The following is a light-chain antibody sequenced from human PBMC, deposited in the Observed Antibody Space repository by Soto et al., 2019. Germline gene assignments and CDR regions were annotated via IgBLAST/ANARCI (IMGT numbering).Light chain of an antibody. Sequence: DIVMTQSPDSLAVSLGERATINCKSSQSVLYSSNNNNYLAWYQQKPGQPPKLLIYWASTRESGVPDRFSGSGSGTDFTLTVSSLQVEDVAVYYCQQYYSTPFTFGGGTRVQIK. V-gene: IGKV4-1*01. CDR2: WAS. CDR1: QSVLYSSNNNNY. CDR3: QQYYSTPFT. J-gene: IGKJ4*01.